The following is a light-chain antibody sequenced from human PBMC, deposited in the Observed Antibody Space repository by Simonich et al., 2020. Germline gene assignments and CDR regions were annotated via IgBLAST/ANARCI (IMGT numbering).Light chain of an antibody. CDR3: QQRSNWPLFT. Sequence: EIVLTQSPATLSLSPGERATLSCRASQSVSSYLAWYQQKPGQAPRRLIYDASNRATGIPARFGGSGSGTDFTLTISSLEPEDFAVYYCQQRSNWPLFTFGPGTKVDIK. CDR1: QSVSSY. V-gene: IGKV3-11*01. J-gene: IGKJ3*01. CDR2: DAS.